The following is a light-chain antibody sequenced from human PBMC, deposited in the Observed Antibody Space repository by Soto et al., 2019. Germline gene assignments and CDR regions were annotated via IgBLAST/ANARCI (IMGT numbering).Light chain of an antibody. CDR1: SSDIGGYDF. CDR3: SPYTSGTADV. J-gene: IGLJ1*01. Sequence: QSALAQPASVSGSPGQSITISCTGTSSDIGGYDFVSWYQQHPGRAPKLMIYDVVNRPSGVSDRFSGSKSGNTASLTISGLQAEDEADYYCSPYTSGTADVFGTGTKVTVL. V-gene: IGLV2-14*01. CDR2: DVV.